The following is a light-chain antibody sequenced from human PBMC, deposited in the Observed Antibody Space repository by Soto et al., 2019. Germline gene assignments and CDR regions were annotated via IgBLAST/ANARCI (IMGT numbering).Light chain of an antibody. CDR2: GAS. V-gene: IGKV3-20*01. J-gene: IGKJ5*01. Sequence: EIVLTQSPGTLSLSPGERATLSCRASQSVSSSYLAWYQQKSGQAPRLLIYGASNRATGIPDRFSGSGSGTDFTLTIRRLEPEDFAVFYCQQYGTSEIIFGQGTRLEIK. CDR3: QQYGTSEII. CDR1: QSVSSSY.